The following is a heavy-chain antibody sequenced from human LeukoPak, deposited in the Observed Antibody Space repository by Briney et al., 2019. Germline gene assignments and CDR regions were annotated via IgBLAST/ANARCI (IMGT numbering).Heavy chain of an antibody. J-gene: IGHJ6*03. CDR3: ARVRAVIIAGGYYYYMDV. D-gene: IGHD3-3*01. CDR2: LYTSGST. Sequence: PSETLSLTCTVSGDSISSSHWSWIRQPAGKGLEWIGRLYTSGSTYYNPSLKSRVTISVDKSKNQFSLKLSSVTAADTAVYYCARVRAVIIAGGYYYYMDVWGKGTTVTVSS. CDR1: GDSISSSH. V-gene: IGHV4-4*07.